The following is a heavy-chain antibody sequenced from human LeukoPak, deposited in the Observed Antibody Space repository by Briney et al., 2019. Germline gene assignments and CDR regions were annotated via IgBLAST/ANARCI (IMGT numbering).Heavy chain of an antibody. Sequence: GGSLRLSCAASGFTFSNYDMSWVRKAPGKGLEWVSAISGSGGRTYYADSVKGRFTLSRDNSKNTLYLQMNSLRAEDTAVYYCAKEYYYGSGTYYNVDYWGQGTLVTVSS. D-gene: IGHD3-10*01. CDR2: ISGSGGRT. CDR1: GFTFSNYD. J-gene: IGHJ4*02. CDR3: AKEYYYGSGTYYNVDY. V-gene: IGHV3-23*01.